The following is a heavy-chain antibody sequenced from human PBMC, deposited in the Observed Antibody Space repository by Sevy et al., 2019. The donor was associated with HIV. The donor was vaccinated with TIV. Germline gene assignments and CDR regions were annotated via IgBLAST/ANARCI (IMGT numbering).Heavy chain of an antibody. CDR2: IQSRTDGGTT. Sequence: GGSLRLSCAASGFTFSNAWMSWVRQAPGRGLEWVGHIQSRTDGGTTDYAAPVKGRFTISRDDSKNTLYLQMNSLKTEYTAVYYCSTDPIIVLLVTDGMDVWGQGTTVTVSS. CDR1: GFTFSNAW. J-gene: IGHJ6*02. D-gene: IGHD2-8*01. V-gene: IGHV3-15*01. CDR3: STDPIIVLLVTDGMDV.